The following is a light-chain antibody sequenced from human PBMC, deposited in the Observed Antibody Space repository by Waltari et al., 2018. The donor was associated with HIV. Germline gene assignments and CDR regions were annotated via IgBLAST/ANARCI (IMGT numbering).Light chain of an antibody. Sequence: QSALTQPPTASGSPGQSVTISCSGTSNDVGPYDYVSWYQQHPDKAPRLIIYDVYRRPSGVPDRFSGSKSGNTASRTVSGLQAEDEADYYCTSYAGSDSLMLFGGGTKVTVL. V-gene: IGLV2-8*01. CDR2: DVY. CDR3: TSYAGSDSLML. CDR1: SNDVGPYDY. J-gene: IGLJ2*01.